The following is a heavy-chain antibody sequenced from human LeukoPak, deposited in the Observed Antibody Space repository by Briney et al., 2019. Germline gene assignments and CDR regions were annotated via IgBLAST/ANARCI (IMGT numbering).Heavy chain of an antibody. Sequence: ASVKVSCKASGYTFTSYGISWVRQAPGQGLEWMGWISAYNGNTNYAQKLQGRVTMTTDTSTSTAYMELRSLRSDDTAVYYCARDSPSGSYRHLYYYYAMDVWGQGTTVTVSS. CDR1: GYTFTSYG. CDR3: ARDSPSGSYRHLYYYYAMDV. J-gene: IGHJ6*02. V-gene: IGHV1-18*01. D-gene: IGHD1-26*01. CDR2: ISAYNGNT.